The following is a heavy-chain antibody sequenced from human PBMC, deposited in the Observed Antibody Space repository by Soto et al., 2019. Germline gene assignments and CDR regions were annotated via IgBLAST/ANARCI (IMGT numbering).Heavy chain of an antibody. D-gene: IGHD1-26*01. Sequence: SETLSLTCAVYGGSFSGYYWSWIRQPPGKGLEWIGEINHSGSTNYNPSLKSRVTISVDTSKNQFSLKLSSVTAADTAVYYCARGVVGAPGPFDYWGQGTLVTV. CDR1: GGSFSGYY. J-gene: IGHJ4*02. CDR2: INHSGST. V-gene: IGHV4-34*01. CDR3: ARGVVGAPGPFDY.